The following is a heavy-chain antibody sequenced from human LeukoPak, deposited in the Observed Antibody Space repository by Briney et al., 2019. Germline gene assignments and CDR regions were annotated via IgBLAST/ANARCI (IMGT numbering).Heavy chain of an antibody. CDR3: ARAVGGDGSGSL. D-gene: IGHD3-10*01. CDR2: IYYSGST. Sequence: PSETLSLTCSVSGGSISSSSYFWGWIRQPPGKGLEWIGYIYYSGSTDYNPSLKSRVTMSVDMSTRQISLKLSSVTAADTAVYYCARAVGGDGSGSLWGPGTLVTVSS. V-gene: IGHV4-61*05. CDR1: GGSISSSSYF. J-gene: IGHJ4*02.